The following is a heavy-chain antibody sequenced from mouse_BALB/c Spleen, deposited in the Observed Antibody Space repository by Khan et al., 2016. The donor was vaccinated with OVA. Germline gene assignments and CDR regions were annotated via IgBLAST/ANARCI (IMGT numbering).Heavy chain of an antibody. D-gene: IGHD4-1*01. J-gene: IGHJ4*01. CDR2: ISYSGST. CDR1: GYSITSDYA. V-gene: IGHV3-2*02. Sequence: VQLQESGPGLVKPSQSLSLTCTVAGYSITSDYAWNWIRQFPGNKLEWMGYISYSGSTGYNPSLKSRISITRDTSKNQFFLQLNSVTTEDTATYYCASELGRYYGMDYWGQGTSVTVSS. CDR3: ASELGRYYGMDY.